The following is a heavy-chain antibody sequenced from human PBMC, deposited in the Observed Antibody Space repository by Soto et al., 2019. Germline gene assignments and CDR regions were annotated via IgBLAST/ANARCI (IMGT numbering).Heavy chain of an antibody. CDR3: SSGDGSRRCKFSY. J-gene: IGHJ4*02. CDR1: AGSTRTYW. Sequence: SQTLCLTWTVSAGSTRTYWWIWIRQLPEKGIEWIGYIYYSGSTNYNPSRKSRVTVSVDTSKTQFSLNLSSVTAADTAVYFFSSGDGSRRCKFSYCSQGT. D-gene: IGHD2-21*02. CDR2: IYYSGST. V-gene: IGHV4-59*01.